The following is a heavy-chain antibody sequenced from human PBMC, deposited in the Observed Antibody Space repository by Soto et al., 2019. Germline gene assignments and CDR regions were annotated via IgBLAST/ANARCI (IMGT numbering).Heavy chain of an antibody. D-gene: IGHD2-21*01. J-gene: IGHJ4*02. CDR1: GFTFSSYA. CDR2: ISSNGAST. Sequence: GGSLRLSCAASGFTFSSYAMHWVRQAPGKGLEYVSAISSNGASTYYASSAKARFTISRDNSKNTRYLQMGSLRAEDMAVYYCARDCGAPHNPLGCFDYWGQGTLVTVSS. CDR3: ARDCGAPHNPLGCFDY. V-gene: IGHV3-64*01.